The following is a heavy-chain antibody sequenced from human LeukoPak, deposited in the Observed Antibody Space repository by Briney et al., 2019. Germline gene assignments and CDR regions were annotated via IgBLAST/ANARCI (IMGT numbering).Heavy chain of an antibody. J-gene: IGHJ4*02. D-gene: IGHD6-13*01. CDR3: ASSPGYSSSWDAIDN. Sequence: GGSLRLSCAASGFTFSNYDMHWVRQAAGKGLEWVSCIRTAGDAYYSGSVRARFTISRENARNYLYLHMSSLNAGDTAVYYCASSPGYSSSWDAIDNWGQGTLVTVSS. V-gene: IGHV3-13*01. CDR2: IRTAGDA. CDR1: GFTFSNYD.